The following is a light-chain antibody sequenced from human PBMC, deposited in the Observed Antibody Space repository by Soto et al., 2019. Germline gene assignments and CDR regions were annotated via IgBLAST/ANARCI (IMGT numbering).Light chain of an antibody. V-gene: IGKV4-1*01. CDR3: HQYYNTYQT. CDR2: CAS. Sequence: NVLSPSPASLGVSLAETATITCKSSQSFLCSSNNKNYLVWYQQKPGQTPKLLIYCASTRESAVPDRFIGSGSGTAYTLTIISLQQEDVSVYYCHQYYNTYQTFGQGTKVDIK. J-gene: IGKJ1*01. CDR1: QSFLCSSNNKNY.